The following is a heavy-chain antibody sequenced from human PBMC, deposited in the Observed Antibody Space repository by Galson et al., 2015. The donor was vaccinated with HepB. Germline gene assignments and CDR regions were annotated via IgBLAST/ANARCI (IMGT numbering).Heavy chain of an antibody. J-gene: IGHJ3*02. V-gene: IGHV5-51*01. D-gene: IGHD5-12*01. Sequence: QSGAEVKKPGESLKISCKGSGYSFTSYWIGWVRQMPGKGLEWMGIIYPGDSDTRYSPSFQGQVTISADKSISTAYLQWSSLKASDTAMYYCARRVDIVATDSEHAFDIWGQGTMVTVSS. CDR3: ARRVDIVATDSEHAFDI. CDR1: GYSFTSYW. CDR2: IYPGDSDT.